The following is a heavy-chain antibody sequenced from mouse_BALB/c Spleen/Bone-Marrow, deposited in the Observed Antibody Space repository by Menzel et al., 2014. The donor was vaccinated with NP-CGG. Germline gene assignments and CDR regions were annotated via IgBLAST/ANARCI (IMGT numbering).Heavy chain of an antibody. J-gene: IGHJ3*01. CDR3: ARHAYYDQTEVSFVY. V-gene: IGHV5-9-2*01. CDR1: GFTFSNYG. CDR2: ISRGGGYT. Sequence: EVQGVESGGGLVKSGGSLKLSCAASGFTFSNYGMSWVRQNPEKRLEWVATISRGGGYTFYSDSVKGRFTISRDNAKNNLYLQLSSLRSEYTAVYYCARHAYYDQTEVSFVYWGQGTLVTVSA. D-gene: IGHD2-4*01.